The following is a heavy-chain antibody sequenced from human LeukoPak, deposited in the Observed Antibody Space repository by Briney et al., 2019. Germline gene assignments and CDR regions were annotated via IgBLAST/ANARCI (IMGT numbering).Heavy chain of an antibody. J-gene: IGHJ4*02. CDR2: LKSKIDGGTT. V-gene: IGHV3-15*01. Sequence: PGGALRLSCAASGFTFTKASMNWVRQAPGKGVGWVGRLKSKIDGGTTDYAAPVRGRFTISRDDSKNTLYLQMNSLKIEDTAVYYCTAERGYSYYYWGQGTLVTVSS. CDR1: GFTFTKAS. D-gene: IGHD5-18*01. CDR3: TAERGYSYYY.